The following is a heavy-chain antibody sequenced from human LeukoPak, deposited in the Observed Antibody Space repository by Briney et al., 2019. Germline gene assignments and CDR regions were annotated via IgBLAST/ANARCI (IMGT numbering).Heavy chain of an antibody. Sequence: GGSLRLSCAASGITFSNYAMSWVRQAPGKGLDWVSAISGSGGSTYYADSAKGRFTISRDNSKNMLYLEMNSLRVEDTAIYYCAKDRSSTTSCSNYWGRGTLVTVSS. CDR2: ISGSGGST. D-gene: IGHD2-2*01. V-gene: IGHV3-23*01. CDR3: AKDRSSTTSCSNY. CDR1: GITFSNYA. J-gene: IGHJ4*02.